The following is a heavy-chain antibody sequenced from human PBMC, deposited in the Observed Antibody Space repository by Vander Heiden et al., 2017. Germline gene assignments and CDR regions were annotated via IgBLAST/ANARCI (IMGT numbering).Heavy chain of an antibody. CDR1: GYTFTTYD. Sequence: QEQLVQSGAEVKKPGASVKVSCKASGYTFTTYDINWVRQASGQGLEWVGWINPNSGDTGYAQKFQGRVTMTRDTSINTAYMELRSLRSEDTAVYYCARGMGGESGYGVKWGQGTLVTVSS. CDR2: INPNSGDT. V-gene: IGHV1-8*01. J-gene: IGHJ4*02. D-gene: IGHD5-12*01. CDR3: ARGMGGESGYGVK.